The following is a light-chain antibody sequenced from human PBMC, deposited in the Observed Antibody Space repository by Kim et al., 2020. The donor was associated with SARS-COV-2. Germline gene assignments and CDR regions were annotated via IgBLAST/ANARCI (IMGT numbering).Light chain of an antibody. CDR1: QSIFTY. CDR3: QQSFSSPLT. CDR2: AAS. J-gene: IGKJ4*01. Sequence: ASVGDRVTLTCRASQSIFTYLNWYQLKPGKAPNLLIYAASNLQSGVPSRFSGSVSGTDFTLTISSLQPEDFASYYCQQSFSSPLTFGGWTKVDIK. V-gene: IGKV1-39*01.